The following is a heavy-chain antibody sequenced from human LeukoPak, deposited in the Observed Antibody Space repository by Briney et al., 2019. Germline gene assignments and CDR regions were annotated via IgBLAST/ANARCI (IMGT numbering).Heavy chain of an antibody. Sequence: GGSLRLSCAASGFTFENYWMNWVRQATGKGLEWVASIKRDGSEKYYVDSVEGRFTVSRDNAKNSLSLQMNSLRAEDTAVYCCARDPVSHYDVLTGYEGFDPWGQGTLVIVSS. D-gene: IGHD3-9*01. V-gene: IGHV3-7*01. CDR3: ARDPVSHYDVLTGYEGFDP. CDR2: IKRDGSEK. J-gene: IGHJ5*02. CDR1: GFTFENYW.